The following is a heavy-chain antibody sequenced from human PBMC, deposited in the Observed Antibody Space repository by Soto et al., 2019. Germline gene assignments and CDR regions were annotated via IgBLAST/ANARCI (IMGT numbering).Heavy chain of an antibody. CDR2: ISYDGSNK. CDR1: GFTFSSYA. CDR3: ARDWDTAMVYPSYYYYGTDV. Sequence: QVQLVESGGGVVQPGRSLRLSCAASGFTFSSYAMHWVRQAPGKGLERVAVISYDGSNKYYADSVKGRFTISRDNAKNTLYLQMNSLRAEDTAVYYCARDWDTAMVYPSYYYYGTDVWGQGTTVTVSS. D-gene: IGHD5-18*01. J-gene: IGHJ6*02. V-gene: IGHV3-30-3*01.